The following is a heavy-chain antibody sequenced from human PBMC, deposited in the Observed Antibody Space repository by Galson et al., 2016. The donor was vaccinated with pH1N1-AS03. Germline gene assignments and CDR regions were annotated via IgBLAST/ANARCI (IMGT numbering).Heavy chain of an antibody. CDR3: ARDRKGDGSSFDY. V-gene: IGHV3-48*01. CDR2: ITSSSSMI. CDR1: GFSFSSYG. Sequence: SLRLSCAASGFSFSSYGMNWVRQAPGKGLEWVSYITSSSSMIYYADSVKGRFIISRDNAKNSLYLHMKSLRAEDTAVYYCARDRKGDGSSFDYWGQGTLVSVSS. J-gene: IGHJ4*02.